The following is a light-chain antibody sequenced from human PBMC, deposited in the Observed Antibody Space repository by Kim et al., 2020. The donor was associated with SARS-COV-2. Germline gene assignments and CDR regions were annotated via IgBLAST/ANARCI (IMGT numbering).Light chain of an antibody. V-gene: IGKV4-1*01. CDR1: QSDLYSSNKKNY. Sequence: RATINCKSRQSDLYSSNKKNYLAWYAQKQGQPPKLLIYWASTRGSGVPDRFSGSGSGTDFTLTNSSLQAEDVAVYYCQQYYSTPHTFGQGTKLEI. CDR2: WAS. CDR3: QQYYSTPHT. J-gene: IGKJ2*01.